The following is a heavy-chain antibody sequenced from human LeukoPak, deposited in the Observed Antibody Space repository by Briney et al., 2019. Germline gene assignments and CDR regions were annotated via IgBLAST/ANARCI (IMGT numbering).Heavy chain of an antibody. CDR3: ARAKQQLVYDAFNF. D-gene: IGHD6-13*01. Sequence: SETLSLTCTVAGVSISSQYWNWIRQPPGKGLEWMGNVYPSGAANYNPSLKSRVTISVDTSKNQISLKVNSVTAADTAVYYCARAKQQLVYDAFNFWGQGTMVTVSS. J-gene: IGHJ3*01. CDR2: VYPSGAA. V-gene: IGHV4-59*11. CDR1: GVSISSQY.